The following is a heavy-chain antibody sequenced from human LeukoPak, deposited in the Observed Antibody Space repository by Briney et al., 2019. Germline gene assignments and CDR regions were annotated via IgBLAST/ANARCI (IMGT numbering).Heavy chain of an antibody. CDR1: GFTFSDYY. V-gene: IGHV3-11*04. Sequence: GGSLRLSCAASGFTFSDYYMSWIRQAPGKGLEWVSYISSSGSTIYYADSVKGRFPISRDNAKNSLYPPMNSLRAEDTAVYYCARDPQLGDYYDSSGYSLWGQGTLVTVSS. D-gene: IGHD3-22*01. CDR3: ARDPQLGDYYDSSGYSL. J-gene: IGHJ4*02. CDR2: ISSSGSTI.